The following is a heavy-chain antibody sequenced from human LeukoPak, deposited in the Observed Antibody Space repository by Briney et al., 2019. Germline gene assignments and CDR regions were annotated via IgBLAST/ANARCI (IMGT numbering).Heavy chain of an antibody. V-gene: IGHV1-2*02. CDR1: GYTFTGYY. CDR3: ARDEIGGSNWFDP. CDR2: INPNSGGA. D-gene: IGHD3-10*01. Sequence: ASVEVSCKASGYTFTGYYMHWVRQAPGQGLEWMGWINPNSGGANYAQKFQGRVTMTRDMSISTASMELSRLISDDTAAYYCARDEIGGSNWFDPWGQGTLVTVSS. J-gene: IGHJ5*02.